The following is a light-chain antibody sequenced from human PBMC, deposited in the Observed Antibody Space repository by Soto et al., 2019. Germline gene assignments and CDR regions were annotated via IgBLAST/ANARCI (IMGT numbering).Light chain of an antibody. J-gene: IGLJ2*01. CDR3: SSYTTSSTVV. CDR2: DVS. CDR1: SSDVGGYNY. Sequence: QSALTQPASVSGSPGQSIIISCTGTSSDVGGYNYVSWYQQHPGKAPKLMIYDVSTRPSGVSNRFSGSKSGNTASLTISGLQAEDEADYYCSSYTTSSTVVFGGGTQLTVL. V-gene: IGLV2-14*01.